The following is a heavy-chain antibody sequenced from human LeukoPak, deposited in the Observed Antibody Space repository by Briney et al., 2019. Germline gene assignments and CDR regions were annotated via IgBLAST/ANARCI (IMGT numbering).Heavy chain of an antibody. J-gene: IGHJ4*02. CDR2: ISAYNGNT. CDR1: GGTFSSYA. D-gene: IGHD4-11*01. CDR3: ATGKGLQVDY. V-gene: IGHV1-18*01. Sequence: GASVKVSCKASGGTFSSYAISWVRQAPGQGLEWMGWISAYNGNTNYAQKLQGRVTMTTDTSTSTAYMELRSLRSDDTAVYYCATGKGLQVDYWGQGTLVTVSS.